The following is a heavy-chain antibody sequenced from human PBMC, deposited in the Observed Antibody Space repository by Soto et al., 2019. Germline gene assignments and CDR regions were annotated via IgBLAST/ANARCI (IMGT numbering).Heavy chain of an antibody. Sequence: ASVKVSCKASGYTFTSYGISWVRQAPGQGLEWMGWISAYNGNTNYAQKLQGRVTMTTDTSTSTAYMELRSLRSDDTAVYYCARGLYCSGGSCYPYHYYYYYMDDWGKGTTVTVSS. CDR2: ISAYNGNT. CDR3: ARGLYCSGGSCYPYHYYYYYMDD. V-gene: IGHV1-18*01. D-gene: IGHD2-15*01. CDR1: GYTFTSYG. J-gene: IGHJ6*03.